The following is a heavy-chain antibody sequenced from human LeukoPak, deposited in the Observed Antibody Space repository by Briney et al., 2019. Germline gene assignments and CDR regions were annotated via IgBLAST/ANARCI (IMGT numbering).Heavy chain of an antibody. CDR1: GFTFSNAW. V-gene: IGHV3-48*04. J-gene: IGHJ3*02. Sequence: GGSLRLSCVGSGFTFSNAWMNWVRQAPGKGLEWVSYISTSGSPIYYADSVKGRFTISRDNAKNSLYLQMNSLRAEDTAVYYCARSSYCGGDCYSFGAFDIWGQGTMVTVSS. CDR2: ISTSGSPI. CDR3: ARSSYCGGDCYSFGAFDI. D-gene: IGHD2-21*02.